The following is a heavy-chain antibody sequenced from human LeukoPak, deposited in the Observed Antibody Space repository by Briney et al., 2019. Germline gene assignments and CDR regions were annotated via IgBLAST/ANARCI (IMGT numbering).Heavy chain of an antibody. CDR3: ASRGTTVIPDY. V-gene: IGHV3-7*01. Sequence: PGQSRRRSCPACGFTFSSSWMTWVRQAPGYAPDWVAHIKEDGTEEYYVDSVKGRFTISRDNAKNSLYLQMNSLRAEDTAVYYCASRGTTVIPDYWGQGTLVTVAS. J-gene: IGHJ4*02. CDR2: IKEDGTEE. CDR1: GFTFSSSW. D-gene: IGHD4-11*01.